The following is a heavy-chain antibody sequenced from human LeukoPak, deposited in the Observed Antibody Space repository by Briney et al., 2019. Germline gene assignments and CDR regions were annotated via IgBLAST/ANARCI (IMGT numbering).Heavy chain of an antibody. CDR1: GGSISSGDYY. CDR2: IYYSGST. D-gene: IGHD4-23*01. J-gene: IGHJ4*02. Sequence: PSEALSLTCTVSGGSISSGDYYWSWIRQPPGKGLEWIGYIYYSGSTYYNPSLKSRVTISVDTSKNQFSLKLSSVTAADTAVYYCARVQYGGNSEFSYWGQGTLVTVSS. CDR3: ARVQYGGNSEFSY. V-gene: IGHV4-30-4*01.